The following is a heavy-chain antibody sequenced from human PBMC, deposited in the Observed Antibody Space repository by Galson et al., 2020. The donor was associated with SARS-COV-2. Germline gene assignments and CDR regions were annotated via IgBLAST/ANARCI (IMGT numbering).Heavy chain of an antibody. CDR2: INPNTGGT. CDR1: GYTFTAYY. D-gene: IGHD5-12*01. J-gene: IGHJ4*02. Sequence: ASVKVYCQTSGYTFTAYYIHWVRQAPGQGLEWMGWINPNTGGTNYAQKFQGWVTMTRDTSISTAYMALSRLKSDDTAVYYCARETEMATFNYFDYWGQGTLVTVSS. V-gene: IGHV1-2*04. CDR3: ARETEMATFNYFDY.